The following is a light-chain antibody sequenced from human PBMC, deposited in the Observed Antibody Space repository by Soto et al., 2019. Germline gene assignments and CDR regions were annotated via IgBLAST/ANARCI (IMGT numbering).Light chain of an antibody. CDR2: KAS. J-gene: IGKJ4*01. CDR1: QSISSW. Sequence: DIQMTQSPSTLSASVGDRVTITCRATQSISSWLAWYQQKPGKAPKFLIHKASSLESGVPSRFSGSGSGTEFTLTISSLQPDDFATYSCQHYDTYPLTFGGGTKVEIK. V-gene: IGKV1-5*03. CDR3: QHYDTYPLT.